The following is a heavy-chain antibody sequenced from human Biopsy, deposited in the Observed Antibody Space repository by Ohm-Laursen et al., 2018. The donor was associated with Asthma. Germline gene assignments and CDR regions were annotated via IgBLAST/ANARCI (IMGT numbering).Heavy chain of an antibody. CDR3: AGFCSGGNCPDH. Sequence: GTLSLTCTVSGGSIRSYYWTWIRQPPGKGLEWIGNIHYSGSTYSNPSLKSRVTISVDTSKKQISLRLSSVIAADTAVYYCAGFCSGGNCPDHWGQGTLVTVSP. D-gene: IGHD2-15*01. J-gene: IGHJ4*02. CDR1: GGSIRSYY. CDR2: IHYSGST. V-gene: IGHV4-59*01.